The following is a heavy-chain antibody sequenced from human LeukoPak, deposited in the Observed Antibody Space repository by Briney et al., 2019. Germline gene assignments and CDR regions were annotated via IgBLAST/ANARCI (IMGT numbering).Heavy chain of an antibody. CDR2: IYESGTT. CDR3: ARGAWATRLAS. J-gene: IGHJ4*02. CDR1: GESLNSYY. Sequence: SETLSLTCAVYGESLNSYYWSWVRQPPGEGLEWIGEIYESGTTKYNPSLKSRVAISMVPSKQQFSLILSSVTAVDTAVYYCARGAWATRLASWGLGTPVIVSS. V-gene: IGHV4-34*01. D-gene: IGHD2-15*01.